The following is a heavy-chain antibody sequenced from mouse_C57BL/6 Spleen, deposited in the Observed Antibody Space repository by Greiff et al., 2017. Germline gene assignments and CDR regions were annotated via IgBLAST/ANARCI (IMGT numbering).Heavy chain of an antibody. CDR1: GFTFSSYA. J-gene: IGHJ4*01. Sequence: EVKLVESGGGLVKPGGSLKLSCAASGFTFSSYAMSWVRQTPEKRLEWVATISDGGSYTYYPDNVKGRFTISRDNAKNNLYLQMSHLKSEDTAMYYCARDSRLREGAMDYWGQGTSVTVSS. CDR3: ARDSRLREGAMDY. V-gene: IGHV5-4*01. D-gene: IGHD1-1*01. CDR2: ISDGGSYT.